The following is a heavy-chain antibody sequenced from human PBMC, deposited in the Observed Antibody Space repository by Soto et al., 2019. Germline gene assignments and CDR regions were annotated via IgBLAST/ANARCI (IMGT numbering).Heavy chain of an antibody. CDR1: GFIFSDYV. Sequence: EVQLLESGGGGVQPGGSLRLSCAASGFIFSDYVMTWVRQTPGKGLEWVSAITSSGSSTYFADSLKGRITISRDNSKNTPSLQMDSLRVEDTAIYYCAKGVEGYVVSSFDSWGQGALVTVSS. V-gene: IGHV3-23*01. CDR2: ITSSGSST. D-gene: IGHD5-12*01. J-gene: IGHJ4*02. CDR3: AKGVEGYVVSSFDS.